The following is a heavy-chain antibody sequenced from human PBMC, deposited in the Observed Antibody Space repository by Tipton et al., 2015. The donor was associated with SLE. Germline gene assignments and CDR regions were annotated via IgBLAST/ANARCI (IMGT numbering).Heavy chain of an antibody. D-gene: IGHD4-17*01. Sequence: TLSLTCTVSSGSISRGDYYWSWIRQHPGKGLEWIGYVFYSGSTYYNPSLKSRLSISVDTSKNQFSLKLSFVTAADTAVYYCARGSDGEYVRYFDVWGPGTLVTVSS. CDR2: VFYSGST. V-gene: IGHV4-31*03. CDR1: SGSISRGDYY. CDR3: ARGSDGEYVRYFDV. J-gene: IGHJ2*01.